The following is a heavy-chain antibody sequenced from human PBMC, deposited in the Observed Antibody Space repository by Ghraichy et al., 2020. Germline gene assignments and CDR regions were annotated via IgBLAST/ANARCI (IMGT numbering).Heavy chain of an antibody. CDR2: IKQDGSET. J-gene: IGHJ4*02. V-gene: IGHV3-7*03. Sequence: GGSLRLSCTAYGFTFNKYWMSWVRQAPGKGLEWVASIKQDGSETHYVDSVRGRFTISRDNAKSSLYLQINSLRADDTAIYYCARPTVVGGTSPYGYWGQGILVTASS. D-gene: IGHD4-23*01. CDR3: ARPTVVGGTSPYGY. CDR1: GFTFNKYW.